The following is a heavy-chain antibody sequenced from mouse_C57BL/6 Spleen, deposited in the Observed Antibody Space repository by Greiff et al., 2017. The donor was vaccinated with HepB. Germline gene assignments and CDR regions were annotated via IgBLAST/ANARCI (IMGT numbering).Heavy chain of an antibody. CDR1: GYTFNSYW. V-gene: IGHV1-55*01. D-gene: IGHD1-1*01. J-gene: IGHJ3*01. CDR2: IYPGSGST. Sequence: QVHVKQPGAELVKPGASVKMSCKASGYTFNSYWITWVKQRPGQGLEWIGDIYPGSGSTNYNEKFKSKATLTVDTSSSTAYMQLSSLTSEDSAVYYCARENYGSRFAYWGQGTLVTVSA. CDR3: ARENYGSRFAY.